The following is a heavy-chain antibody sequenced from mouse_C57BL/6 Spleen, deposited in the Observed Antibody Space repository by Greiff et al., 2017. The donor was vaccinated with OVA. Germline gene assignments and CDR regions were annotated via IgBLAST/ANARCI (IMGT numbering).Heavy chain of an antibody. CDR3: ARKASIQGAMDY. J-gene: IGHJ4*01. V-gene: IGHV1-61*01. Sequence: VQLQQPGAELVRPGSSVKLSCKASGYTFTSYWMDWVKQRPGQGLEWIGNIYPSDSETHYNQKFKDKATLTVDKSSSTAYMQLSSLTSEDSAVYYCARKASIQGAMDYWGQGTSVTVSS. D-gene: IGHD6-1*01. CDR1: GYTFTSYW. CDR2: IYPSDSET.